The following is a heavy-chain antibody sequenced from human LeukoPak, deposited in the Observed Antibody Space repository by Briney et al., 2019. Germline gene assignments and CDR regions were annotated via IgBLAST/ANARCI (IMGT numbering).Heavy chain of an antibody. Sequence: GGSLRLSCAGSGFTFSSYAMNWVRQAPGKGLEWVSSISSSSSYIYYADSVKGRFTISRDNAKNSLYLQMNSLRAEDTAVYYCARDYDILTGYYYFDYWGQGTLVTVSS. CDR3: ARDYDILTGYYYFDY. CDR1: GFTFSSYA. V-gene: IGHV3-21*01. CDR2: ISSSSSYI. J-gene: IGHJ4*02. D-gene: IGHD3-9*01.